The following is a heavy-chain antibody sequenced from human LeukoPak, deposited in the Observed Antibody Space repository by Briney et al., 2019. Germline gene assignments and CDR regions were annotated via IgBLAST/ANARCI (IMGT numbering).Heavy chain of an antibody. J-gene: IGHJ3*02. CDR3: AREDAYYEYSSSLGAFDI. CDR1: GYTFTAYY. V-gene: IGHV1-2*06. Sequence: ASVKVSCKASGYTFTAYYMHWVRQAPGQGLEWMGRFDPYNGGTSYAQKFQGRVTMTRDTSISTAYMELSRLRSDDTAVYYCAREDAYYEYSSSLGAFDIWGQGTMVTVSS. CDR2: FDPYNGGT. D-gene: IGHD6-6*01.